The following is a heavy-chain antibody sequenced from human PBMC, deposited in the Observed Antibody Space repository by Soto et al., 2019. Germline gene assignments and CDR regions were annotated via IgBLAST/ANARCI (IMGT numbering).Heavy chain of an antibody. Sequence: PSETLSLTCTVSGGSISSSSYYWGWIRQPPGKGLEWIGSIYYSGSTYYNPSLKSRVTISVDTSKNQFSLKLSSVTAADTAVYYCARRNYDFWSGYYYYYYGMDVWGQGTTVTVSS. CDR3: ARRNYDFWSGYYYYYYGMDV. CDR1: GGSISSSSYY. J-gene: IGHJ6*02. V-gene: IGHV4-39*01. CDR2: IYYSGST. D-gene: IGHD3-3*01.